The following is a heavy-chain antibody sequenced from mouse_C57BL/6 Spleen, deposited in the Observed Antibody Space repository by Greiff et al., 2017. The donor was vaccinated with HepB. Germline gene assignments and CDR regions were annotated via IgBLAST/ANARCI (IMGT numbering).Heavy chain of an antibody. V-gene: IGHV5-17*01. Sequence: EVKLEESGGGLVKPGGSLKLSCAASGFTFSDYGMHWVRQAPEKGLEWVAYISSGSSTIYYADTVKGRFTISRDNAKNTLFLQMTSLRSEDTAMYYCARNSYYYGSSYWYFDVWGTGTTVTVSS. CDR3: ARNSYYYGSSYWYFDV. CDR1: GFTFSDYG. CDR2: ISSGSSTI. J-gene: IGHJ1*03. D-gene: IGHD1-1*01.